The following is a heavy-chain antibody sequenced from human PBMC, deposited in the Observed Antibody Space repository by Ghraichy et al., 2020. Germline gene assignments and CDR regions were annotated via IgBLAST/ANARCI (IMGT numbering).Heavy chain of an antibody. V-gene: IGHV4-59*01. D-gene: IGHD3-9*01. J-gene: IGHJ4*02. Sequence: SETLSLTCTVSGGSISSYYWSWIRQPPGKGLEWIGSIFYIGSTNYSPSLKSRVTISVDTSKNQFSLKMTSVTTADTAVYYCARGAGYFDWLPLDYWGQGALVPVSS. CDR2: IFYIGST. CDR1: GGSISSYY. CDR3: ARGAGYFDWLPLDY.